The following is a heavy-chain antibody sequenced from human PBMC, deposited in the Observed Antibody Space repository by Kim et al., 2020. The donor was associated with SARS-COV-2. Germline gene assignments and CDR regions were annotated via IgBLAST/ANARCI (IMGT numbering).Heavy chain of an antibody. D-gene: IGHD5-12*01. CDR2: IWYDGSNK. V-gene: IGHV3-33*01. CDR1: GFTFSSYG. J-gene: IGHJ4*02. Sequence: GGSLRLSCAASGFTFSSYGMHWVRQAPGKGLEWVAVIWYDGSNKYYADSVKGRFTISRDNSKNTLYLQMNSLRAEDTAVYYCARGLDGYNEFDYWGQGTLVTVSS. CDR3: ARGLDGYNEFDY.